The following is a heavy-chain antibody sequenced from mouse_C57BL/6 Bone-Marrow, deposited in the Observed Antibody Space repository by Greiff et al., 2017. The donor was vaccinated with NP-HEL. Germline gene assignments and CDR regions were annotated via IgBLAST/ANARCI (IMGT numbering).Heavy chain of an antibody. V-gene: IGHV1-7*01. J-gene: IGHJ2*01. CDR3: ARGEVTTVVGKNY. D-gene: IGHD1-1*01. Sequence: VQLQQSGAELAKPGASVKLSCKASGYTFTSYWMHWVKQRPGQGLEWIGYINPSSGYTKYNQKFKDKATLTADKSSSTAYMQQSSMTYEDSAVYYCARGEVTTVVGKNYWGQGTTLTVSS. CDR1: GYTFTSYW. CDR2: INPSSGYT.